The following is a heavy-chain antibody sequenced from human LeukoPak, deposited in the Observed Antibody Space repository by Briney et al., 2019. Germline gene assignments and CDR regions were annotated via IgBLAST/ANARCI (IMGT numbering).Heavy chain of an antibody. CDR1: GFTFSSYS. CDR3: ASATDSSGQWY. J-gene: IGHJ4*02. CDR2: ISSSSSNI. Sequence: GGSLRLSCAASGFTFSSYSMNWVRQAPGKGLEWVSSISSSSSNIYYADSVKGRFTISRDNAKNSLYLQMNSLRAEDTAVYYWASATDSSGQWYWGQGTLVTVSS. D-gene: IGHD6-19*01. V-gene: IGHV3-21*01.